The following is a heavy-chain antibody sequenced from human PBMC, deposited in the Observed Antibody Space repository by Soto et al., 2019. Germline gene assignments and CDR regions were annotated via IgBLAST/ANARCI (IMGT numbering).Heavy chain of an antibody. CDR3: ARVGYSSSWYSS. V-gene: IGHV4-59*01. CDR1: GGSISSYY. D-gene: IGHD6-13*01. J-gene: IGHJ5*02. CDR2: IYYSGST. Sequence: QVQLQESGPGLVKPSETLSLTCTVSGGSISSYYWSWIRQPPGKGLEWIGYIYYSGSTNYNPSLKSRVTISVDTSKNQFSLKLSSVTAADTAVYYCARVGYSSSWYSSWGRGTLVTVSS.